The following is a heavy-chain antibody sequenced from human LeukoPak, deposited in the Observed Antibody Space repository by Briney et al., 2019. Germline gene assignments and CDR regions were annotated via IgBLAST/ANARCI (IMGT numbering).Heavy chain of an antibody. CDR2: ISPAVGET. J-gene: IGHJ4*02. V-gene: IGHV1-46*01. Sequence: ASVKVSCKASGYTFTTYFMHWLRQAPGQGLEWMGIISPAVGETACAEKFQGRVTMTRDTSTSTVYMELSSLTSEDTGMYYCARKFSGSSPIDYWGQGTLVTVSS. CDR3: ARKFSGSSPIDY. D-gene: IGHD6-25*01. CDR1: GYTFTTYF.